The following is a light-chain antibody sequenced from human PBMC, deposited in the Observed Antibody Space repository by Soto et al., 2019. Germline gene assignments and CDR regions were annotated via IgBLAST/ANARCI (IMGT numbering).Light chain of an antibody. CDR2: EVS. CDR1: NSDVGIYDF. J-gene: IGLJ1*01. CDR3: ISYTSDDVRYV. Sequence: LTQPASVSGTPGQSITISCTGSNSDVGIYDFVSWYQHHPGRAPKLVVSEVSHRPSGVSNRFSGSKSGNTASLTISGLQSEDEADYYCISYTSDDVRYVFGTGTKVTVL. V-gene: IGLV2-14*01.